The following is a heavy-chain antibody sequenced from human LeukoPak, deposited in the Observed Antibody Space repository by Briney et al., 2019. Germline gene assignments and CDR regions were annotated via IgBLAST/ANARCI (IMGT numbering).Heavy chain of an antibody. Sequence: PGGSLRLSCAASEFTFSRYGMNWVRQPPGKGLQWVSSISWNSSYIYCAESVKGRFTISRDNAKNSLFLQMNTLRAEDTAVYYCASGSYSFDFWGQGALVTVSS. CDR3: ASGSYSFDF. D-gene: IGHD1-26*01. CDR2: ISWNSSYI. J-gene: IGHJ4*02. V-gene: IGHV3-21*06. CDR1: EFTFSRYG.